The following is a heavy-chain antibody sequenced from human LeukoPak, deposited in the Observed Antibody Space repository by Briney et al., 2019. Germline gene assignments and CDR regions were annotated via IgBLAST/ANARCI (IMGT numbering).Heavy chain of an antibody. J-gene: IGHJ4*02. Sequence: GASVKVSCQASGYTFTTYDIHWVRQATGQGLEWMGWMNPHTGNTGYAPKFQDRITMTRVTSINTAYMELSSLGSDDTAVYYCTRVPFPGDYWGQGTLVTVSS. CDR1: GYTFTTYD. CDR3: TRVPFPGDY. CDR2: MNPHTGNT. V-gene: IGHV1-8*01. D-gene: IGHD3-10*01.